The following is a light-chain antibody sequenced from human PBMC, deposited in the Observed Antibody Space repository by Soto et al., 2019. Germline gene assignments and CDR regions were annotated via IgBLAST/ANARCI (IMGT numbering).Light chain of an antibody. CDR3: QQCNNWPRT. V-gene: IGKV3-15*01. CDR1: QSVSTN. Sequence: EIVMTQSPATLSVSPGERVTLSCRASQSVSTNLAWYQQKAGQPPRLLIHGTSTRATGIPAGFSGSGSGTEFTLTISSLQSEDFAVYFCQQCNNWPRTFGQGTKVDIK. J-gene: IGKJ1*01. CDR2: GTS.